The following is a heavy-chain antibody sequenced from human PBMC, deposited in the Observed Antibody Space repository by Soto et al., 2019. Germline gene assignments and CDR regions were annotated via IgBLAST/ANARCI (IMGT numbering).Heavy chain of an antibody. CDR3: ARDVDADFRTDFDY. Sequence: GLSMSVACGAAEVSRSSCSMYWVSKDPGKGLEWVALICGNGSNKQYAASAKGRFTISRDNAENSVYLQMDSLRAEDTALYYCARDVDADFRTDFDYWGRGTLVTVS. V-gene: IGHV3-30-3*01. J-gene: IGHJ4*02. D-gene: IGHD4-17*01. CDR2: ICGNGSNK. CDR1: EVSRSSCS.